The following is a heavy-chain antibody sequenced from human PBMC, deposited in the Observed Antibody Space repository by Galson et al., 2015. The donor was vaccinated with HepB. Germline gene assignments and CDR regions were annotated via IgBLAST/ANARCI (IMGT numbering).Heavy chain of an antibody. V-gene: IGHV3-11*06. CDR2: ISSSSSYT. D-gene: IGHD2-15*01. CDR3: ARSIYCSGGSCYSPRYYGMDV. CDR1: GFTFSDYY. Sequence: SLRLSCAASGFTFSDYYMSWLRQAPGKGLEWVSYISSSSSYTNYADSVKGRFTISRDNAKNSLYLQMNSLRAEDTAVYYCARSIYCSGGSCYSPRYYGMDVWGQGTTVTVSS. J-gene: IGHJ6*02.